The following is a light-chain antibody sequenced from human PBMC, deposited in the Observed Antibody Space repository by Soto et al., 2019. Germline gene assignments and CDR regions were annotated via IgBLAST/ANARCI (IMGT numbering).Light chain of an antibody. Sequence: IVMTQSPTIVSVSPGERATLSCRASQSVNSNLAWYHQKPGQAPRLLISGASTRDPGIAARFSGSGSGTNCTLTISGMQSADFAVYYCQQYNDWPLYTFGQGTKREIK. CDR1: QSVNSN. CDR2: GAS. J-gene: IGKJ2*01. V-gene: IGKV3-15*01. CDR3: QQYNDWPLYT.